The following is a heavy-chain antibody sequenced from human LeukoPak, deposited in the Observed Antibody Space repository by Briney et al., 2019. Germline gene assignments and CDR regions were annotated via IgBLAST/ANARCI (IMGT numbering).Heavy chain of an antibody. CDR2: ISSDSGTV. Sequence: SGGSLRLSCGASGLTFSTYSMNWVRQAPGKGLKWVSYISSDSGTVYYADSVKGRFTISRDNAKNSLYLQMNSLRAEDTAVYYCARAAQPGFDPWGQGTLVTVSS. D-gene: IGHD1-14*01. V-gene: IGHV3-48*01. J-gene: IGHJ5*02. CDR3: ARAAQPGFDP. CDR1: GLTFSTYS.